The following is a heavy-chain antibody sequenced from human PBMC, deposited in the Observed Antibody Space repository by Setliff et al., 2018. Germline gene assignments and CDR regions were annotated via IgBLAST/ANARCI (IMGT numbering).Heavy chain of an antibody. CDR2: INPSSGAT. V-gene: IGHV1-2*06. D-gene: IGHD3-16*01. Sequence: ASVKVSCKASGYTFTGYYMYWVRQAPGQGLDWMGRINPSSGATIYAQKFQGRVTMTSDTSISTAYMELGRLRSDDTAVYFCARDGGGDSDAFDIWGQGTMVTVSS. J-gene: IGHJ3*02. CDR1: GYTFTGYY. CDR3: ARDGGGDSDAFDI.